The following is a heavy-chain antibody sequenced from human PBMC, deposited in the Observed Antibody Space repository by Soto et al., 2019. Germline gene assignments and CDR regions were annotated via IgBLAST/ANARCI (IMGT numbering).Heavy chain of an antibody. CDR1: GFTSSNYA. CDR2: ISSSGGST. CDR3: GKDILADSRLFDY. J-gene: IGHJ4*02. Sequence: EVQVLESGGGLVQPGGSLRLSCAASGFTSSNYAMTWVRQAPGKGLEWVSGISSSGGSTYYADSVKGRFTISRDNSKNPLVRQMNSLRAEDTAVYYCGKDILADSRLFDYCGQGTLVTVSS. D-gene: IGHD3-22*01. V-gene: IGHV3-23*01.